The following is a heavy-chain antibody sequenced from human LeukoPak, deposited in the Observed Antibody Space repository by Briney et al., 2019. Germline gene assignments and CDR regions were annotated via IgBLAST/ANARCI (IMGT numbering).Heavy chain of an antibody. CDR1: GFTFSSYW. V-gene: IGHV3-7*01. D-gene: IGHD6-19*01. Sequence: GGSLRLSCAASGFTFSSYWMSWVRQAPGKGLEWVANIKQDGSEKYYVDSVKGRFTISRDNAKNSLYLQMNSLRAEDTAVYYCARYPPNSSGWFDYWGQGTLVTVSS. CDR3: ARYPPNSSGWFDY. J-gene: IGHJ4*02. CDR2: IKQDGSEK.